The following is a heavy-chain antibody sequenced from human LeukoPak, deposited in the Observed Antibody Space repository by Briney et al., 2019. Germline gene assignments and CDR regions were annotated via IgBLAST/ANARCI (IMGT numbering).Heavy chain of an antibody. Sequence: PSETLSLTCTVSGGSISSYYWGWIRQPPGKGLEWIGSIYHSGSTYYNPSLKSRVTISVDTSKNQFSLKLSSVTAADTAVYYCARGSNDFWSGYYNWFDPWGQGTLVTVSS. CDR3: ARGSNDFWSGYYNWFDP. V-gene: IGHV4-38-2*02. CDR2: IYHSGST. D-gene: IGHD3-3*01. CDR1: GGSISSYY. J-gene: IGHJ5*02.